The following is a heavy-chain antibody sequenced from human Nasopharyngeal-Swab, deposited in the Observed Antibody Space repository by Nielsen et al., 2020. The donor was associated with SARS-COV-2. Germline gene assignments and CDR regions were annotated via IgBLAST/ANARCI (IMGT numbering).Heavy chain of an antibody. CDR3: ATPQLSGSYHLDY. D-gene: IGHD1-26*01. Sequence: ASVKVSCKVSGYTLTEFSMHWVRQAPGKGLEWMGGFDPEDGETIYAQKFQGRVTMTEDTSTDTAYMELSSLRSEDAAVYYCATPQLSGSYHLDYWGQGTLVTVSS. J-gene: IGHJ4*02. CDR2: FDPEDGET. V-gene: IGHV1-24*01. CDR1: GYTLTEFS.